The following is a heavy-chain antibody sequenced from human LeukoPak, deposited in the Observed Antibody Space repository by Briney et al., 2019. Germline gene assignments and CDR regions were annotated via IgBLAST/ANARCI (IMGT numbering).Heavy chain of an antibody. CDR2: INSDGSST. D-gene: IGHD6-13*01. J-gene: IGHJ4*02. V-gene: IGHV3-74*01. CDR3: AKEGRQYSSSWYPYFDY. CDR1: GFTFSSYW. Sequence: GGSLRLSCAASGFTFSSYWMHWVRQAPGKGLVWVSRINSDGSSTSYADSVKGRFTISRDKSKNTLYLRMNSLRAEDTAVYYCAKEGRQYSSSWYPYFDYWGQGTLVTVSS.